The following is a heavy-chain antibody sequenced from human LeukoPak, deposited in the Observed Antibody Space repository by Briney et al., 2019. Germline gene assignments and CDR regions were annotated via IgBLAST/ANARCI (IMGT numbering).Heavy chain of an antibody. CDR3: ARGAYSFDY. CDR1: GFSISSFW. J-gene: IGHJ4*02. CDR2: TNSDGSSI. V-gene: IGHV3-74*01. D-gene: IGHD4-11*01. Sequence: PGGSLRLSCAASGFSISSFWMHWVRQAPGKGVVWVARTNSDGSSITYVDSVKGRFAISRDNAKNTFHLQMNSLTDDDTAVYYCARGAYSFDYWGQGTLVTVSS.